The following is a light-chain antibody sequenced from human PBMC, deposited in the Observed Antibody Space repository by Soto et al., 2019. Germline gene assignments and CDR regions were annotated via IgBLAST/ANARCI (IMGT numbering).Light chain of an antibody. J-gene: IGKJ1*01. CDR2: LAP. V-gene: IGKV1-5*03. Sequence: DIQMTQSPSTLSASVGDRVTITCRASQSIRNWLAWYQQKPGEAPKLLVYLAPSLESGVPSRFSGSGSGTEFTLTISSLQPNDFATYYCQQYNTYSWTFGQGTKVEIK. CDR3: QQYNTYSWT. CDR1: QSIRNW.